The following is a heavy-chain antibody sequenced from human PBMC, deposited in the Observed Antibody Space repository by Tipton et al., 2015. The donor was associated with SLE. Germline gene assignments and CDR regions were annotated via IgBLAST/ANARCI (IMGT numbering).Heavy chain of an antibody. D-gene: IGHD3-3*01. CDR1: GFTFSSYI. CDR2: ISSSSSYI. Sequence: SLRLSCAASGFTFSSYIMNWVRQAPGQGLEGVSSISSSSSYIYYADSVKGRFTISRDNTKNSLYLQMNSLRAEDTAVYYCARHDQQRDAFDIWGQGTLVTVSS. J-gene: IGHJ3*02. V-gene: IGHV3-21*03. CDR3: ARHDQQRDAFDI.